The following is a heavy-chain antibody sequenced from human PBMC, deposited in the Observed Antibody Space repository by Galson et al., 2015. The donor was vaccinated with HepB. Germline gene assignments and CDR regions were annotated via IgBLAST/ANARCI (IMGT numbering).Heavy chain of an antibody. J-gene: IGHJ4*02. CDR2: INHSGST. CDR3: ARGRIILRDY. CDR1: GGSFSGYY. V-gene: IGHV4-34*01. D-gene: IGHD2/OR15-2a*01. Sequence: ETLSLTCAVYGGSFSGYYWSWIRQPPGKGLEWIGEINHSGSTIYNPSLKSRVTISVDTSKNQFSLKLSSVTAADTAVYYCARGRIILRDYWGQGTLVTVSS.